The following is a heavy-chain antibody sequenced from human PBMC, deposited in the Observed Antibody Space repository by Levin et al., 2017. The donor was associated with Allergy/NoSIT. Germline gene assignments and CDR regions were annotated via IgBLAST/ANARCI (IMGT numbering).Heavy chain of an antibody. J-gene: IGHJ3*02. CDR1: GFTFSSYA. V-gene: IGHV3-23*01. CDR3: ANTGETTDAFDI. D-gene: IGHD1-14*01. CDR2: ISGSGGSS. Sequence: GGSLRLSCAASGFTFSSYAMSWVRQAPGKGLEWVSTISGSGGSSNYANSVKGRFTISRDNSKNTLYVQMNSLGAEDTAVYYCANTGETTDAFDIWGQGTMVTVSS.